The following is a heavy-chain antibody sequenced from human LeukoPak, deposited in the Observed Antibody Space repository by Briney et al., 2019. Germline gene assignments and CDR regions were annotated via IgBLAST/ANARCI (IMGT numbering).Heavy chain of an antibody. J-gene: IGHJ4*02. CDR1: GITFSTYW. CDR2: INSEGSTI. Sequence: GGSLRLSCAGSGITFSTYWMHWVRQAPGKGLVWVSRINSEGSTISYADSVKGRFTISRDNAKNTLFLQMNSLRAEDTAVYYCARISSDSISYYDHWGQGPLVTVSS. CDR3: ARISSDSISYYDH. V-gene: IGHV3-74*01. D-gene: IGHD3-22*01.